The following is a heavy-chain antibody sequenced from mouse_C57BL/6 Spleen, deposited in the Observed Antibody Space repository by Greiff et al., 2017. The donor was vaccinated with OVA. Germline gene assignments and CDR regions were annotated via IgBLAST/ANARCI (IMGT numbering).Heavy chain of an antibody. Sequence: EVQLVESGAELVRPGASVKLSCTASGFNIKDDYMHWVKQRPEQGLEWIGWIDPENGDTEYASKFQGKATITADTSSNTAYLQLSSLTSEDTAVYYCTTYDLAWFAYWGQGTLVTVSA. J-gene: IGHJ3*01. CDR1: GFNIKDDY. CDR3: TTYDLAWFAY. V-gene: IGHV14-4*01. D-gene: IGHD2-10*02. CDR2: IDPENGDT.